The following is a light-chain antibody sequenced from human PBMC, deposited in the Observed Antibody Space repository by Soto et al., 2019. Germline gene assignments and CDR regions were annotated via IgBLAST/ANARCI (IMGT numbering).Light chain of an antibody. CDR3: QQSYSTLRT. Sequence: DIQMTQSPSSLSASVGDRVTITCRASQSISSYLNWYQQKPGKAPKLLIYAASSLQSGVPSRFSGSGSGTDFTLTISSLQPEDFATYYCQQSYSTLRTFGQETNVEIK. CDR2: AAS. CDR1: QSISSY. V-gene: IGKV1-39*01. J-gene: IGKJ1*01.